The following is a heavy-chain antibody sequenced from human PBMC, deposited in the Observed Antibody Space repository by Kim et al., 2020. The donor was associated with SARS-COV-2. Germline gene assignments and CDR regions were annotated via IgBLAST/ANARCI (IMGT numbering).Heavy chain of an antibody. CDR3: AKDLRIAVAGTFDY. J-gene: IGHJ4*02. Sequence: DSVKGRFTISRDNSKNTLYLQMNSLRAEDTAVYYCAKDLRIAVAGTFDYWGQGTLVTVSS. V-gene: IGHV3-23*01. D-gene: IGHD6-19*01.